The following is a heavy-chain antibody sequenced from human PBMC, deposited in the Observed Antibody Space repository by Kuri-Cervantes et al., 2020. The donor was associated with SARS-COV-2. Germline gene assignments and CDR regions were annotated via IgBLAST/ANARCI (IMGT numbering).Heavy chain of an antibody. Sequence: GESLKISCAASGFTFSSYWMSWVRQAPGKGLEWVSSISSSSSYIYYADSVKGRFTISRDNAKNSLYLQMNSLRAEDTAVYYCARPNWGLDYWGQGTLVTVSS. J-gene: IGHJ4*02. V-gene: IGHV3-21*01. CDR3: ARPNWGLDY. D-gene: IGHD7-27*01. CDR2: ISSSSSYI. CDR1: GFTFSSYW.